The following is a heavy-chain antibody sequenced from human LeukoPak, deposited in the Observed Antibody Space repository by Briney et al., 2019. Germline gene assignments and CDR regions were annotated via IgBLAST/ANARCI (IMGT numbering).Heavy chain of an antibody. CDR3: ARDRGGYSYGNGVLGY. CDR1: GFTFSSYW. V-gene: IGHV3-7*01. CDR2: IKQDGSEK. Sequence: PGGSLRLSCAASGFTFSSYWMSWVRQAPGKGLEWVANIKQDGSEKYYVDSVKGRFTISRDNAKNSLYLQVNSLRAEDTAVYYCARDRGGYSYGNGVLGYWGQGTLVTVSS. D-gene: IGHD5-18*01. J-gene: IGHJ4*02.